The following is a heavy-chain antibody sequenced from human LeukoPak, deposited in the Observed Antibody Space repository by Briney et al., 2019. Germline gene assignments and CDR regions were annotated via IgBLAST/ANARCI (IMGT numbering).Heavy chain of an antibody. J-gene: IGHJ4*02. V-gene: IGHV4-31*01. Sequence: SQTLSLTCTVSGGSIGSGGYYWSWSRQHPGKGLEWIGYIYYSGSTYYNPSLRSQVNISLDTSKNQFSLKLNSVTAADTAVYYCARVGGYSGDAAIWGQGTLVTVYS. CDR3: ARVGGYSGDAAI. CDR1: GGSIGSGGYY. CDR2: IYYSGST. D-gene: IGHD5-12*01.